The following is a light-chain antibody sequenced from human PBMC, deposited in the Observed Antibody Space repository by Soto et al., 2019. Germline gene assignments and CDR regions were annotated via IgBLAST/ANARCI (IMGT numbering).Light chain of an antibody. CDR2: GAF. J-gene: IGKJ1*01. Sequence: EILMTQSPFTLSVSPGERATLSCRASQSVRSSLAWYQQKPGQAPSLLIYGAFTRATGIPTSFSGTGSGTEFTLTISSLQYEDFAIYYCQQYNNWLPWTFGQGTKVDIK. CDR1: QSVRSS. CDR3: QQYNNWLPWT. V-gene: IGKV3-15*01.